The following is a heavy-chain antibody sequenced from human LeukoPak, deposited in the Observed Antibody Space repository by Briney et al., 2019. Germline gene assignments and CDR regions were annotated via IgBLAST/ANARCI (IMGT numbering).Heavy chain of an antibody. CDR3: AKARVEMATRGLFDY. D-gene: IGHD5-24*01. V-gene: IGHV3-72*01. Sequence: GGSLRLSCAASGFTFSDHYMDWVRQAPGKGLEWVGRTRNKADRYTTDYAASVKGRFTISRDDSKNSLYLQMNSLKTEDTAVYYCAKARVEMATRGLFDYGGQGTLVTVSS. CDR1: GFTFSDHY. J-gene: IGHJ4*02. CDR2: TRNKADRYTT.